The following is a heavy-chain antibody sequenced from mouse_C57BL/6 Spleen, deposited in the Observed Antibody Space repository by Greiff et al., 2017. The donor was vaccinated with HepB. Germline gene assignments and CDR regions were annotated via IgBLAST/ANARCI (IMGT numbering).Heavy chain of an antibody. Sequence: QVHVKQSGAELAKPGASVKLSCKASGYTFTSYWMHWVKQRPGQGLEWIGYINPSSGYTKYNQKFKDKATLTADKSSSTAYMQLSSLTYEDSAVYYCARSGEYDYDAFAYWGQGTLVTVSA. CDR2: INPSSGYT. CDR3: ARSGEYDYDAFAY. V-gene: IGHV1-7*01. D-gene: IGHD2-4*01. CDR1: GYTFTSYW. J-gene: IGHJ3*01.